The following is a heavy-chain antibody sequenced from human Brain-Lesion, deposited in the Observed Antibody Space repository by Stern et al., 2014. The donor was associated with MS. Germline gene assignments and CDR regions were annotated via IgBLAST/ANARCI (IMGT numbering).Heavy chain of an antibody. D-gene: IGHD6-6*01. CDR2: IWPGDSDT. J-gene: IGHJ4*02. CDR3: ARRGDSSSSGFDY. V-gene: IGHV5-51*01. Sequence: VQLVHSGAEVKKPGESLKISCKGSGYRVTSNWIGWVRQMPGKGLEWMGIIWPGDSDTRYSPSFQGQVTISADKSISTAYLQWSSLQASDTAMYYCARRGDSSSSGFDYWGQGTLVIVSS. CDR1: GYRVTSNW.